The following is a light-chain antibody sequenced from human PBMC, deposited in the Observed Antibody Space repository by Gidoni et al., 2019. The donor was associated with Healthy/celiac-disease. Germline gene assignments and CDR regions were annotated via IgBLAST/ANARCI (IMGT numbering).Light chain of an antibody. Sequence: DIQMTQSPSSMSASVGDRVTITCRASQGISNYLAWYQQKPGKVPKLLIYAASTLQSVVPSRFIGSGSGTDFTLTISSLQPEDVATYYCQKYNSAPHTFGQGTKLEIK. J-gene: IGKJ2*01. CDR1: QGISNY. CDR3: QKYNSAPHT. V-gene: IGKV1-27*01. CDR2: AAS.